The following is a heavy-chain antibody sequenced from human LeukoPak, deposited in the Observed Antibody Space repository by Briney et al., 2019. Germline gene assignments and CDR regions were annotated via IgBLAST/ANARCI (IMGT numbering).Heavy chain of an antibody. CDR3: VRVISGSYAFDI. Sequence: GGSLRLSCAASGFTFSSYAMSWVRQAPGKGLEWVSAISGSGGSTYYADSVKGRFTISRDNSKNTLYLQMSSLKTEDTAVYYCVRVISGSYAFDIWGQGTMVTVSS. CDR1: GFTFSSYA. V-gene: IGHV3-23*01. J-gene: IGHJ3*02. D-gene: IGHD1-26*01. CDR2: ISGSGGST.